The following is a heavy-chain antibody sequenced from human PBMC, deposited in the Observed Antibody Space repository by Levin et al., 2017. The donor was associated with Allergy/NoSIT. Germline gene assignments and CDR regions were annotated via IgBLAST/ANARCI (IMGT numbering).Heavy chain of an antibody. CDR1: GGTFSSYA. Sequence: ASVKVSCKASGGTFSSYAISWVRQAPGQGLEWMGGIIPIFGTANYAQKFQGRVTITADKSTSTAYMELSSLRSEDTAVYYCARDHPGYSYGKYYFDYWGQGTLVTVSS. D-gene: IGHD5-18*01. CDR3: ARDHPGYSYGKYYFDY. J-gene: IGHJ4*02. V-gene: IGHV1-69*06. CDR2: IIPIFGTA.